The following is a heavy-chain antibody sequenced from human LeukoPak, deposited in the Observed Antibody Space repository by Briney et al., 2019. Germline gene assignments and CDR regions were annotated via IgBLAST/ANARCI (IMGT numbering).Heavy chain of an antibody. V-gene: IGHV3-7*01. CDR2: IEQDGSEK. J-gene: IGHJ4*02. CDR3: ARGSSGRQGY. Sequence: GGSLRLSCAASGFTFSDYYMSWIRQAPGKGLEWVANIEQDGSEKYYVDSVKGRFTISRDNAKNSLYLQMNSLRAEDTAVYYCARGSSGRQGYWGQGTLVTVSS. D-gene: IGHD2-15*01. CDR1: GFTFSDYY.